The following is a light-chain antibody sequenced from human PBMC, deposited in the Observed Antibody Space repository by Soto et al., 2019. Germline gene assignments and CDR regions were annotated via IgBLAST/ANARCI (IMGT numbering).Light chain of an antibody. CDR1: SSDVGGYNY. CDR3: SSYTSSSTLGV. Sequence: QSALTQPASVSGSPGQSITISCTGTSSDVGGYNYVSWYQQHPGKAPTLMIYDVSNRHSGVSNRFSGSKSGNTASLTISGLQAEDEADYYCSSYTSSSTLGVFGGGTKLTVL. V-gene: IGLV2-14*01. CDR2: DVS. J-gene: IGLJ2*01.